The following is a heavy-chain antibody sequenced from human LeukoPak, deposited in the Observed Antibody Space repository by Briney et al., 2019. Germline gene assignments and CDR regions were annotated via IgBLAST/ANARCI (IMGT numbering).Heavy chain of an antibody. J-gene: IGHJ4*02. V-gene: IGHV3-48*01. D-gene: IGHD1-20*01. Sequence: TGGSLRLSCAASGFTFSMYSMNWVRQAPGKGPEWVSYLSSTRSTYADSVKGRFTISRDNAKSSLYLQMNSQRAEDTAVYYCARDDNWVFDYWGQGAQVTVSS. CDR2: LSSTRST. CDR3: ARDDNWVFDY. CDR1: GFTFSMYS.